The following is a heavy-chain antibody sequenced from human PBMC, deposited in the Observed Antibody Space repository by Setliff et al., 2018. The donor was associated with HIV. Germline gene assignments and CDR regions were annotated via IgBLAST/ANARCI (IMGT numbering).Heavy chain of an antibody. Sequence: PSETLSLTCTVSGASVNSDDYYWSWIRQTPGKGLEWIGYIYYSGDTYYNATLQSRATILLDTSKNQFSLNLRSVTAADTAVYYCARDSEYYYDSSGQDDAFDIWGQGTMVTVSS. CDR3: ARDSEYYYDSSGQDDAFDI. V-gene: IGHV4-30-4*01. CDR2: IYYSGDT. J-gene: IGHJ3*02. D-gene: IGHD3-22*01. CDR1: GASVNSDDYY.